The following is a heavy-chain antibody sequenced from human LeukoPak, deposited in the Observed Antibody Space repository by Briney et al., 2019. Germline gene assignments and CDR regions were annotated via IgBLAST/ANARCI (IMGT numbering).Heavy chain of an antibody. J-gene: IGHJ5*02. Sequence: PGGSLRLSCAASGFTFSSYEMNWVRQAPGKGLEWVSGINWNGGSTGYADSVKGRFTISRDNAKNSLYLQMNSLRAEDTAFYYCAAQGYCSDGSCSWGQGTLVTVSS. V-gene: IGHV3-20*04. CDR1: GFTFSSYE. CDR2: INWNGGST. CDR3: AAQGYCSDGSCS. D-gene: IGHD2-15*01.